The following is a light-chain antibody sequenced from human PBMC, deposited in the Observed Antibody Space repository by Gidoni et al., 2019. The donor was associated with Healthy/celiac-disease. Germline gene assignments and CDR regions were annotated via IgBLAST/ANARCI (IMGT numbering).Light chain of an antibody. CDR2: WAS. J-gene: IGKJ4*01. V-gene: IGKV4-1*01. Sequence: DSVLTQPPDCLAVSLGERATINCKSSQSVLHSSNNKNYLAGYQQKPGHPPKLLIYWASTRESGVPNKFSGSCSGTDFTLTISSLPAEDVAVYYCQQYYSAPLTFGGGTKVEIK. CDR3: QQYYSAPLT. CDR1: QSVLHSSNNKNY.